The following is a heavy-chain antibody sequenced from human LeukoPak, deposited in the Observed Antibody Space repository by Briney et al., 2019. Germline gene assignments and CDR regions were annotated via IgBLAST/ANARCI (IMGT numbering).Heavy chain of an antibody. D-gene: IGHD3-10*01. CDR2: TDPSGGST. V-gene: IGHV1-46*01. CDR1: AYTFSTYL. Sequence: ASVKVSCKASAYTFSTYLLHWVRQAPGQGLEWMGMTDPSGGSTVYAQKFQGRVTMTRDTSTSTVYMELSSLRSEGTAVYYCARDLGLRGVTNWFDPWGQGTLVTVSS. J-gene: IGHJ5*02. CDR3: ARDLGLRGVTNWFDP.